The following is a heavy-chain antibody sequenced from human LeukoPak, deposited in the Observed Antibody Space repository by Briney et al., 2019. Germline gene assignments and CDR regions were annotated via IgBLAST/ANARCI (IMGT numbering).Heavy chain of an antibody. D-gene: IGHD2-15*01. J-gene: IGHJ4*02. V-gene: IGHV1-18*01. CDR1: GYTLTSYG. CDR3: ARDRPRVAATARRFDY. CDR2: ISVFDGNT. Sequence: ASVKVSCKASGYTLTSYGLSWVRHAPGQGRGWRGWISVFDGNTNYAQKPQGRVTMTTDTSTSTAYMELRSLRSDDTAVYYCARDRPRVAATARRFDYWGQGTLVTVSS.